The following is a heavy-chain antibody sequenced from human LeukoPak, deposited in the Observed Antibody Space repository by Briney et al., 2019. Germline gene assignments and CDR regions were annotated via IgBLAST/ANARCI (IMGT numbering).Heavy chain of an antibody. CDR3: AKGELALLWFGELFFWDY. D-gene: IGHD3-10*01. CDR2: ISGSGGST. Sequence: PGGSLRLSCAASGFTFSSYGMSWVRQAPGKGLEWVSAISGSGGSTYYADSVKGRFTISRDNSKNTLYLQMNSLRAEDTAVYYCAKGELALLWFGELFFWDYWGQGTLVTVSS. V-gene: IGHV3-23*01. J-gene: IGHJ4*02. CDR1: GFTFSSYG.